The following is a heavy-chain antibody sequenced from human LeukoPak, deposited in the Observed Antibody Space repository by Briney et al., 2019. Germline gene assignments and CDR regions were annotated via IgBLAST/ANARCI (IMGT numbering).Heavy chain of an antibody. CDR3: VTDTYYGSGSHHPRRFDY. Sequence: GGSLRLSCAASGFTFSSYSMNWVRQAPGKGLEWVSSITSSSSYIYYADSVKGRFTISRDNAKNSLYLQMNSLRAEDTALYYCVTDTYYGSGSHHPRRFDYWGQGTLVTVSS. D-gene: IGHD3-10*01. CDR1: GFTFSSYS. V-gene: IGHV3-21*04. J-gene: IGHJ4*02. CDR2: ITSSSSYI.